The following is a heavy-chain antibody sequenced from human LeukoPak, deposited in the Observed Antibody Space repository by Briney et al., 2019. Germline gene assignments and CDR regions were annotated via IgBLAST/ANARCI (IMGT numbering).Heavy chain of an antibody. CDR1: GGTFSSYA. Sequence: GASVKVSCKASGGTFSSYAISWVRQAPGQGLEWMGGIIPIFGTANYAQKFQGRVTITTDESTSTAYMELSSLRSEDTAVYYCARDGRHDYSNLDLDYWGQGTLVTVSS. CDR2: IIPIFGTA. V-gene: IGHV1-69*05. J-gene: IGHJ4*02. D-gene: IGHD4-11*01. CDR3: ARDGRHDYSNLDLDY.